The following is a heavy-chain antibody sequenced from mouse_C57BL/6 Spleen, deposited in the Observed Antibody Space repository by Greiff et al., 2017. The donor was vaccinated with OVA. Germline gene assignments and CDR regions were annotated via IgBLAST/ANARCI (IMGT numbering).Heavy chain of an antibody. D-gene: IGHD1-1*01. V-gene: IGHV1-26*01. Sequence: VQLQQSGPELVKPGASVKISCKASGYTFTDYYMNWVKQSHGKSLEWIGDINPNNGGTSYNQKFKGKATLTVDKSSSTAYMELRSLTSEDSAVYYCARGYYGSSEDFDYWGQGTTLTVSS. CDR3: ARGYYGSSEDFDY. CDR2: INPNNGGT. J-gene: IGHJ2*01. CDR1: GYTFTDYY.